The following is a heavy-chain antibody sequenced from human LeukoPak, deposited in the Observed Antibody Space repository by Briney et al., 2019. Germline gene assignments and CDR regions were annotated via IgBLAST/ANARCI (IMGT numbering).Heavy chain of an antibody. D-gene: IGHD5-18*01. CDR3: ARVKLRVRGYSYGYDY. V-gene: IGHV1-2*02. J-gene: IGHJ4*02. CDR1: GYTFTGYY. Sequence: GASVKVSCKASGYTFTGYYMHWVRQAPGQGLEWMGWINPNSGGTNYAQKFQGRVTMTRDTSISTAYMELSRLRSDDTAVYYCARVKLRVRGYSYGYDYWGQGTLVTVSS. CDR2: INPNSGGT.